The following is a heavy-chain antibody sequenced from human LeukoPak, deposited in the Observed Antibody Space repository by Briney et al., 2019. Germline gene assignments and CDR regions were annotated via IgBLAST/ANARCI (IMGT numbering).Heavy chain of an antibody. Sequence: GGSLRLSCGTSGFTFSNYWMSWVRQAPGKGLEWVANINEDGSQKNYVDSMKGRLTISRDNAKNSVYLQIDSLGVDDTGVYYCARPSSYSSDWGSDHWGQGTLVTVCS. CDR2: INEDGSQK. J-gene: IGHJ4*02. V-gene: IGHV3-7*01. CDR1: GFTFSNYW. D-gene: IGHD6-19*01. CDR3: ARPSSYSSDWGSDH.